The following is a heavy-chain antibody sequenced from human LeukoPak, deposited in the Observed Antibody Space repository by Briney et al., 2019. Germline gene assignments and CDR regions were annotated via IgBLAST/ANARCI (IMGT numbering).Heavy chain of an antibody. J-gene: IGHJ6*03. CDR3: ERGVWCSSSWSPYYYYMDV. CDR1: GGSFSGYY. CDR2: INHSGST. Sequence: PSETLSLTCAVYGGSFSGYYWSWIRQPPGKGLEWIGEINHSGSTNYNPSLKSRVTISVDTSKNQFSLKLSSVTAADTAGYYCERGVWCSSSWSPYYYYMDVWAKGTTVTVSS. D-gene: IGHD6-13*01. V-gene: IGHV4-34*01.